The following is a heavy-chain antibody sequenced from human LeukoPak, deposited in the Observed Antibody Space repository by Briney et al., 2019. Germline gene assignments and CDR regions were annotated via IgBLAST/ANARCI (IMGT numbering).Heavy chain of an antibody. V-gene: IGHV1-69*05. J-gene: IGHJ6*03. D-gene: IGHD2-15*01. Sequence: SVKVSCKASGGTFSSYAISWVRQAPGQGLEWMGGIIPIFGTANYAQKFQGRVTITTDESTSTAYMELSSLRSEDTAVYYCARSYCSGGSCYRTRYYYYYYMDVWGKGTTVTVPS. CDR1: GGTFSSYA. CDR2: IIPIFGTA. CDR3: ARSYCSGGSCYRTRYYYYYYMDV.